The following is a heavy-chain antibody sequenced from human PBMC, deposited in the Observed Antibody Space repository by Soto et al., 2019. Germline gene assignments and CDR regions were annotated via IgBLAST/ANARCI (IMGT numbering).Heavy chain of an antibody. J-gene: IGHJ4*02. Sequence: SETLSLTCAVYGGSFSGYYWSWIRQPPGKGLEWIGEINHSGSTNYNPSLKSRVTISVDTSKNQFSLKLSSVTAADTAVYYCARSGILLGYWGQGTLVTVSS. CDR2: INHSGST. V-gene: IGHV4-34*01. CDR3: ARSGILLGY. CDR1: GGSFSGYY. D-gene: IGHD2-15*01.